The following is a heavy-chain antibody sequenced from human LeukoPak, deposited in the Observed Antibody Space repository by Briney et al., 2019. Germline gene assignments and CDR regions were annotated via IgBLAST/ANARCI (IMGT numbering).Heavy chain of an antibody. CDR3: ARDAPGGNNGY. Sequence: GGSLRLSCAASGFTVSSNYMSWVRQAPGKGLEGVSVIYSGGSTYYADSVKGRFTISRDNSKNTLYLQMNSLRAEDTAVYYCARDAPGGNNGYWGQGTLVTVSS. CDR1: GFTVSSNY. V-gene: IGHV3-53*01. J-gene: IGHJ4*02. CDR2: IYSGGST. D-gene: IGHD5-24*01.